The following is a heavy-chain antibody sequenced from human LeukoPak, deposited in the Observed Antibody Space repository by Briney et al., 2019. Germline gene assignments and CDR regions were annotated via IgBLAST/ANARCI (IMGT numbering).Heavy chain of an antibody. J-gene: IGHJ4*02. CDR3: ARVYYDSSGYPPDTSDYFDY. D-gene: IGHD3-22*01. CDR1: GFTFSSYA. Sequence: GGSLRLSCAASGFTFSSYAMHWVRQAPGKGLEWVAVISYDGSNKYYADSVKGRFTISRDNSKNTLYLQMNSLRAEDAAVYYCARVYYDSSGYPPDTSDYFDYWGQGTLVTVSS. V-gene: IGHV3-30*01. CDR2: ISYDGSNK.